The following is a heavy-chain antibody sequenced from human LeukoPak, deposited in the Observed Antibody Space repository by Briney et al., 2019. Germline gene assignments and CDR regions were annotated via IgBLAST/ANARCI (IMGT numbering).Heavy chain of an antibody. Sequence: PGGSLRLSCVASGVTLSNYAMSWARQAPGKGLEWVSGISSSGSGGNTYYADSVKGRFTISRDNAKNSLYLQMNSLRAEDTAVYYCARDPPRITMIVVARKGVANYGMDVWGQGTTVTVSS. CDR1: GVTLSNYA. J-gene: IGHJ6*02. V-gene: IGHV3-23*01. CDR3: ARDPPRITMIVVARKGVANYGMDV. CDR2: ISSSGSGGNT. D-gene: IGHD3-22*01.